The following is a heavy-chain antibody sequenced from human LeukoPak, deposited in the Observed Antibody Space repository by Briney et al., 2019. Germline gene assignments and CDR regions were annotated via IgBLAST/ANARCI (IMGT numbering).Heavy chain of an antibody. CDR3: ARDPQPDRTGSRYNYYYGRDV. V-gene: IGHV3-53*01. J-gene: IGHJ6*02. D-gene: IGHD3/OR15-3a*01. CDR2: IYSGGST. CDR1: GFTVSSNY. Sequence: GGSLRLSCAASGFTVSSNYMSWVRQAPGKGLEWVSVIYSGGSTYYADSVKGRFTISRDNSKNTLYLQMNSLRAEDTAVYYCARDPQPDRTGSRYNYYYGRDVWRHGTTLT.